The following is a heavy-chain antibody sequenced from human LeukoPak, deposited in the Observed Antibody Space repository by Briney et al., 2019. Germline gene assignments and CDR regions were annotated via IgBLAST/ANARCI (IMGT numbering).Heavy chain of an antibody. D-gene: IGHD4-17*01. V-gene: IGHV3-23*01. CDR3: AKDQDGDWEGY. CDR1: GFTFSSYA. CDR2: VSGSGGST. J-gene: IGHJ4*02. Sequence: PGGSLRLSCAASGFTFSSYAMSWVRQAPGKGLEWVSAVSGSGGSTYYADSVKGRFTISIDNSKNTLYLQMNSLRAEDTAVYYCAKDQDGDWEGYWGQGTLVTVSS.